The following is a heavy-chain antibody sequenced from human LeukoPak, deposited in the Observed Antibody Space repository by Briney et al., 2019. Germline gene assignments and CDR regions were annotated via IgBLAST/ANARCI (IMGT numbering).Heavy chain of an antibody. Sequence: ASVKVSCKASGYTFTSYAMHWVRQAPGQRLEWMGWINAGNGNTKYSQEFQGRVTITRDTSASAVYMELSSLRSDDTAVYYCARGSYYDFWSGYYKERSGSAMGYFDYWGQGTLVTVSS. CDR2: INAGNGNT. V-gene: IGHV1-3*01. D-gene: IGHD3-3*01. J-gene: IGHJ4*02. CDR3: ARGSYYDFWSGYYKERSGSAMGYFDY. CDR1: GYTFTSYA.